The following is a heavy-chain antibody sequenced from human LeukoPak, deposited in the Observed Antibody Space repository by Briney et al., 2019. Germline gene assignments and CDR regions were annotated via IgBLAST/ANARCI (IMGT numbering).Heavy chain of an antibody. V-gene: IGHV1-46*01. CDR2: INPSGGST. D-gene: IGHD2-21*02. Sequence: ASVKVSCKASGYTFASYYMHWVRQAPGQGLEWMGIINPSGGSTSCAQKFQGRVTMTRDTSTSTVYMELSSLRSEDTAVYYCARGPSLVVVTAIPFDYWGQGTLVTVSS. CDR1: GYTFASYY. J-gene: IGHJ4*02. CDR3: ARGPSLVVVTAIPFDY.